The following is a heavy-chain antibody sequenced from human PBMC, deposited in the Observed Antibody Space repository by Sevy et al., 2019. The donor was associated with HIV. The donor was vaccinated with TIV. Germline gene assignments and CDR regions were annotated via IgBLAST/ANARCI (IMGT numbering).Heavy chain of an antibody. V-gene: IGHV3-30-3*01. J-gene: IGHJ4*02. CDR3: ARDGDVSDYFDY. CDR2: ISYDGSNK. D-gene: IGHD7-27*01. Sequence: GGSLRLSCAASGFTFSSYAMHWVRQAPGKGLEWVAVISYDGSNKYYADSVKGRFTISRDNSKNTLYLQMNSLRAEDTAVYYCARDGDVSDYFDYWGQGTLVTVSS. CDR1: GFTFSSYA.